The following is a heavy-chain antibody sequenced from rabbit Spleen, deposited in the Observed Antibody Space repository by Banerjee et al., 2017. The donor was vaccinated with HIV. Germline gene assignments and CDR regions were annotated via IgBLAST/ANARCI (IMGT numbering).Heavy chain of an antibody. CDR2: INTATGKP. J-gene: IGHJ4*01. Sequence: QSLEESGGDLVKPGASLTLTCTASGFDLSSQYYMCWVRQAPGKGLEWIACINTATGKPVYASWAKGRFTISRTSSTTVALQMTSLTAADTATYFCARDLVAVIGWNFNLWGPGTLVTVS. D-gene: IGHD1-1*01. V-gene: IGHV1S40*01. CDR3: ARDLVAVIGWNFNL. CDR1: GFDLSSQYY.